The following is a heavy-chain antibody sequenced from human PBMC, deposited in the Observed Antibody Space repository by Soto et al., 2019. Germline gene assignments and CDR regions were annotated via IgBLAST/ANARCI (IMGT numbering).Heavy chain of an antibody. CDR2: VNPSGGHT. CDR1: GDTFTDYY. D-gene: IGHD2-21*02. Sequence: QVQLMQSGAEVKKPGASVKVSCKASGDTFTDYYIHWVRQDPGQGLEWMGTVNPSGGHTTYAQHFLGRVTMTRDTSTSTLYMELTSLTSDDTAIYYCARGGHVVVVTAALDSWRQGTLVTVSS. CDR3: ARGGHVVVVTAALDS. J-gene: IGHJ4*02. V-gene: IGHV1-46*01.